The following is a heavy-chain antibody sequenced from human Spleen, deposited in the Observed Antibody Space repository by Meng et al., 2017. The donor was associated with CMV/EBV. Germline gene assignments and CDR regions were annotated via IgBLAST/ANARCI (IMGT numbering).Heavy chain of an antibody. V-gene: IGHV3-30*04. J-gene: IGHJ3*02. CDR3: ARRWLQSGGAFDI. Sequence: GESLKISCAASGFTFSSYAMHWVRQAPGKGLEWVAVISYDGSHKYYADSVKGRFTISRDNAKNSLYLQMNSLRAEDTALYYCARRWLQSGGAFDIWGQGTMVTVSS. D-gene: IGHD5-24*01. CDR2: ISYDGSHK. CDR1: GFTFSSYA.